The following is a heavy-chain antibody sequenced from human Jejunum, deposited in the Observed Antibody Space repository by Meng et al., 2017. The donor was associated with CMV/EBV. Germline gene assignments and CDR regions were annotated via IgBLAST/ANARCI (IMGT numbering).Heavy chain of an antibody. Sequence: GLSFSSSWLHWVRQSPGKGLLWVSCIPSAGGEPRYADSVKGRFRISRDNGKNTVFLHMDSLRDDDTGVYYCASAPSGLGFTEATNWGQGTLVTVSS. CDR1: GLSFSSSW. J-gene: IGHJ1*01. CDR2: IPSAGGEP. V-gene: IGHV3-74*01. CDR3: ASAPSGLGFTEATN. D-gene: IGHD3-10*01.